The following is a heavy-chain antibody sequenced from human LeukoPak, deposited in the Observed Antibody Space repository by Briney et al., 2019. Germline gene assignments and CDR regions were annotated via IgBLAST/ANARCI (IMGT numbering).Heavy chain of an antibody. CDR3: ARVGHYYYGSGSYSPYDAFDI. V-gene: IGHV1-18*04. CDR2: INAYNGNT. CDR1: GYTFTSYG. D-gene: IGHD3-10*01. J-gene: IGHJ3*02. Sequence: ASVNVSCKASGYTFTSYGISWVRQAPGQGLEWMGWINAYNGNTNYAQKLQGRVTMTTDTSTSTAYMELRSLRSDDTAVYYCARVGHYYYGSGSYSPYDAFDIWGQGTMVTVSS.